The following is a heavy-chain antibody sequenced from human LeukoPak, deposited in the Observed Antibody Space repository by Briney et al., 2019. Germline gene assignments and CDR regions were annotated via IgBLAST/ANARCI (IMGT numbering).Heavy chain of an antibody. CDR2: INPNSGGT. CDR3: TVATTRNLLDY. J-gene: IGHJ4*02. Sequence: ASVKVSCKASGYTFTSYGISWVRQAPGQGLEWMGRINPNSGGTNYAQKFQGRVTMTRDTSISTAYMELSRLRSDDTAVYYCTVATTRNLLDYWGQGTLVTVSS. D-gene: IGHD5-12*01. CDR1: GYTFTSYG. V-gene: IGHV1-2*06.